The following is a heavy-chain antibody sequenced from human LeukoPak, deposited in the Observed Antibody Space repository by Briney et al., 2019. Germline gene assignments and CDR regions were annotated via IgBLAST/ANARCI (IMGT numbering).Heavy chain of an antibody. D-gene: IGHD3-22*01. V-gene: IGHV4-34*01. J-gene: IGHJ4*02. Sequence: PSETLFLTCAVYGGSFSGYYWSWIRQPPGKGLEWIGEINHSGSTNYNPSLKSRVTISVDTSKNQFSLKLSSVTAADMAVYYCATNYDSSGYSLGYWGQGTLVTVSS. CDR2: INHSGST. CDR3: ATNYDSSGYSLGY. CDR1: GGSFSGYY.